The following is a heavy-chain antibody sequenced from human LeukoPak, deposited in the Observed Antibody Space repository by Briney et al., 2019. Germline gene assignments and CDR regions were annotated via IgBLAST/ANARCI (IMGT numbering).Heavy chain of an antibody. D-gene: IGHD3-22*01. CDR2: IRSKAYGGTT. J-gene: IGHJ4*02. CDR1: GFTFGDYA. V-gene: IGHV3-49*04. Sequence: GGSLRLSCTASGFTFGDYAMSWVRQAPGKGLEWVGFIRSKAYGGTTEYAASVKGRFTISRDDSKSIAYLQMNSLKTDDTAVYYCTRDYDSSGYYYWGQGTLVTVSS. CDR3: TRDYDSSGYYY.